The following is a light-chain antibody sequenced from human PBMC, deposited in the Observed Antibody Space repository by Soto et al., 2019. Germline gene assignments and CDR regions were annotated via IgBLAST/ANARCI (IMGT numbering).Light chain of an antibody. V-gene: IGLV2-14*01. J-gene: IGLJ1*01. CDR2: EVS. Sequence: LTQPSSVSVSPGQSITISFTGSSSDIGDYDYVSWYQQHPGKAPKVLISEVSNRPSGVSNRFSGSKSGNTASLTISGLQAEDEADYYCNSYATGNTRVFGTGTKVTVL. CDR1: SSDIGDYDY. CDR3: NSYATGNTRV.